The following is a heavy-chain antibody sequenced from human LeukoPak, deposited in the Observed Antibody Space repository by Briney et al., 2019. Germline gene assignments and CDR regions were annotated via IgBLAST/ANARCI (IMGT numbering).Heavy chain of an antibody. Sequence: KPSETLSLTCAVYGGSFSGYYWSWIRQPPGKGLERIGEINHSGSTNYNPSLKSRVTISVDTSKNQFSLKLSSVTAADTAVYYCARGSVVLMVYAPKRFDYWGQGTLVTVSS. V-gene: IGHV4-34*01. CDR1: GGSFSGYY. CDR2: INHSGST. CDR3: ARGSVVLMVYAPKRFDY. J-gene: IGHJ4*02. D-gene: IGHD2-8*01.